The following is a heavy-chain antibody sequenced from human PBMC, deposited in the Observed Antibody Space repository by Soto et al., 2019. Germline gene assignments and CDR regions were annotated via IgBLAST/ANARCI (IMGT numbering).Heavy chain of an antibody. CDR3: AKEGAGGTSRYYYYGMDV. CDR2: ISYDGSNK. Sequence: GGSLRLSCAASGFSFSSYGMHWVRQAPGKGLEWVAVISYDGSNKYYADSVKGRFTISRDNSKNTLHLQMNSLRAEDTAVYYCAKEGAGGTSRYYYYGMDVWGQGTTVTVS. D-gene: IGHD6-13*01. J-gene: IGHJ6*02. V-gene: IGHV3-30*18. CDR1: GFSFSSYG.